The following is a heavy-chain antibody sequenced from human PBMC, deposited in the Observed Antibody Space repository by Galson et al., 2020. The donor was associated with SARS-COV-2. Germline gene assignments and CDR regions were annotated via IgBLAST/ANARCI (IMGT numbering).Heavy chain of an antibody. J-gene: IGHJ4*02. CDR2: INYSGTT. V-gene: IGHV4-59*01. D-gene: IGHD1-20*01. CDR3: ARERDTITGMLDS. Sequence: SQTLSLTCSVSGGSISNYYWSWIRQPPGKRLEWIGYINYSGTTVYNPSLKSRVTISVDTSENQFSLKLSSVTAADTAVYYCARERDTITGMLDSWGQGTLVTVSS. CDR1: GGSISNYY.